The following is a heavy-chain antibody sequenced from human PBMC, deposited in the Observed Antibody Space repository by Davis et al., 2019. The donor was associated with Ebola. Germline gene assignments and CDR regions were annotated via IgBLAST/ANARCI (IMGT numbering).Heavy chain of an antibody. CDR2: INHSGST. V-gene: IGHV4-34*01. CDR1: GGSFSGYY. Sequence: MPSETLSLTCAVYGGSFSGYYWSWIRQPPGKGLEWIGEINHSGSTNYNPSLKSRVTISVDKSKNQFSLKLSSVTAADTAVYYCARDSLTMVQGVIPYYYGMDVWGQGTTVTVSS. D-gene: IGHD3-10*01. CDR3: ARDSLTMVQGVIPYYYGMDV. J-gene: IGHJ6*02.